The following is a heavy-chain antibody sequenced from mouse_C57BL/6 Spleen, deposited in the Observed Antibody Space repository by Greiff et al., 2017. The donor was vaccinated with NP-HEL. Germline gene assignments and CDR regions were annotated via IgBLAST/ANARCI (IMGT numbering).Heavy chain of an antibody. J-gene: IGHJ4*01. V-gene: IGHV5-9*01. CDR2: ISGGGGNT. CDR1: GFTFSSYT. D-gene: IGHD1-1*01. CDR3: ARHPFITTVVAPMDY. Sequence: EVHLVESGGGLVKPGGSLKLSCAASGFTFSSYTMSWVRQTPEKRLEWVATISGGGGNTYYPDSVKGRFTISRDNAKNTLYLQMSSLRSEDTALYYCARHPFITTVVAPMDYWGQGTSVTVSS.